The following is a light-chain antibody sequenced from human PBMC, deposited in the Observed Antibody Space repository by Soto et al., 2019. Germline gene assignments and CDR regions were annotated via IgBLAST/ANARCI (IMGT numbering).Light chain of an antibody. CDR3: SSYTSSSTEI. CDR2: EVT. J-gene: IGLJ1*01. CDR1: SSDVGGYNF. Sequence: QSALTQPASVSGSPGQSITISCTGTSSDVGGYNFVCWYQQHPGKAPKLMIYEVTNRPSGVSNRFSGSKSGNTASLTISGLQAEDEADYYCSSYTSSSTEIFGTGTKLTVL. V-gene: IGLV2-14*01.